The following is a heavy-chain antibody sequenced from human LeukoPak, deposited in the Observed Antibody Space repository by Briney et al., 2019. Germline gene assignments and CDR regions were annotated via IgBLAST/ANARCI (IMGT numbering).Heavy chain of an antibody. CDR1: GGSISGYN. V-gene: IGHV4-59*01. CDR3: AREGGSGWDGGFDY. D-gene: IGHD6-19*01. CDR2: IHYSGST. J-gene: IGHJ4*02. Sequence: SETLSVTCTVSGGSISGYNSSCIRQPPGKGLEWIGHIHYSGSTNYNPSLKSRVTISVDTSKNQFSLKLSSVTAADTAVYYCAREGGSGWDGGFDYWGQGTLVTVSS.